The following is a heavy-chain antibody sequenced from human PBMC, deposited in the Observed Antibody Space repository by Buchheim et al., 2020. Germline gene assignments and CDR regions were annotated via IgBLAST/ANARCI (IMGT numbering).Heavy chain of an antibody. V-gene: IGHV4-30-4*01. CDR2: IYYSGST. D-gene: IGHD2-8*01. CDR3: ARDGMFTKIDY. CDR1: GGSINSGDYY. Sequence: QVQLQESGPGLVKPSQTLSLTCTVSGGSINSGDYYWSWIRQPPGKGLEWIGYIYYSGSTYYNPSLKRRLIIAIDTSKNQFVLKLSSVTAADTAVYYCARDGMFTKIDYWGQGTL. J-gene: IGHJ4*02.